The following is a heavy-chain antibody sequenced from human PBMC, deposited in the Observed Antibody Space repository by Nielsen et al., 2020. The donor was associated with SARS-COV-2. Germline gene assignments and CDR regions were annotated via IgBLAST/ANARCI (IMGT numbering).Heavy chain of an antibody. V-gene: IGHV1-8*01. Sequence: ASVKVSCKASGYTFTSYDINWVRQATGQGLEWMGWMNPNSANTGYAQKFQGRVTMTRDTSTSTVYMELSSLRSEDTAVYYCARDLTMVRGDYYYYGMDVWGQGTTVTVSS. CDR3: ARDLTMVRGDYYYYGMDV. CDR2: MNPNSANT. CDR1: GYTFTSYD. J-gene: IGHJ6*02. D-gene: IGHD3-10*01.